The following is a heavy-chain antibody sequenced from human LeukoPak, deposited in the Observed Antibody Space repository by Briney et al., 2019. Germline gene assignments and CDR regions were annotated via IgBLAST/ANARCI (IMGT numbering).Heavy chain of an antibody. D-gene: IGHD3-10*01. CDR2: IYYSGST. J-gene: IGHJ3*02. CDR3: ARSPPYGSGKDAFDI. Sequence: SETLSLTCTVSGGSISSSSYYWGWIRQPPGKGLEWIGSIYYSGSTYYNPSLKSRVTISVDTSKNQFSLKLSSVTAADTAVYYCARSPPYGSGKDAFDIWGQGTMVTVSS. CDR1: GGSISSSSYY. V-gene: IGHV4-39*07.